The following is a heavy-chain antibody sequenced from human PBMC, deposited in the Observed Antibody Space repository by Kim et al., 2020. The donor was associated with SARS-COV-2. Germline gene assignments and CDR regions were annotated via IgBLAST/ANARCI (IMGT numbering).Heavy chain of an antibody. CDR2: INENGSEK. CDR1: GSTFRRSW. V-gene: IGHV3-7*01. Sequence: GGSLRLSCAASGSTFRRSWMHWVRRAPGRGLEWVANINENGSEKNYVDSVKGRFSISRDNAQNSLYLQMNSLRAEDTAVYYCSRGFDDWGQGTTVTVSS. CDR3: SRGFDD. J-gene: IGHJ6*02.